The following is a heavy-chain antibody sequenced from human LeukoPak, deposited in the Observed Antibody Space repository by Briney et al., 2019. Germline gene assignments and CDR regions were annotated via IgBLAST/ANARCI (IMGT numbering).Heavy chain of an antibody. D-gene: IGHD3-10*01. CDR1: GGTFSSYA. Sequence: ASVKVSCKASGGTFSSYAISWVRQAPGQGLEWMGRIIPILGIANYAQKFQGRVTITADKSTSTAYMELSSLRSEDTAVYYCGRDQDYYGSGSHGPDHWGQGILVTVSS. V-gene: IGHV1-69*04. CDR3: GRDQDYYGSGSHGPDH. CDR2: IIPILGIA. J-gene: IGHJ5*02.